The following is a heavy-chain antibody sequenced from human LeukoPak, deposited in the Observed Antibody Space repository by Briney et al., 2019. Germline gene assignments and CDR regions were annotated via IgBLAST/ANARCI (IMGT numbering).Heavy chain of an antibody. D-gene: IGHD1-14*01. Sequence: PGGSLRLSCAASGFTFSSYAMSWVSQPPGKGLEWVSSISSSSSFTYYADSVKGRFTISRDNAKNSLYLQMNSLRAEDTAVYYCAPRGDGIDYWGQGTLVTVSS. V-gene: IGHV3-21*01. CDR2: ISSSSSFT. J-gene: IGHJ4*02. CDR3: APRGDGIDY. CDR1: GFTFSSYA.